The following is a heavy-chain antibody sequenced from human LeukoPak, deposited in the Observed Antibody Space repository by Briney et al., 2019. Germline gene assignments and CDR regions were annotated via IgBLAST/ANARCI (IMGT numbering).Heavy chain of an antibody. J-gene: IGHJ4*02. D-gene: IGHD6-19*01. CDR1: GFTFSSYA. Sequence: GGPLRLSCAASGFTFSSYAMSWVRQAPGKGLEWVSAISGSGGSTYYADSVKGRFIISRDNSKNTLYLQMNSLRAEDTAVYYCAKDEHEGMAVAGTVDYWGQGTLVTVSS. V-gene: IGHV3-23*01. CDR3: AKDEHEGMAVAGTVDY. CDR2: ISGSGGST.